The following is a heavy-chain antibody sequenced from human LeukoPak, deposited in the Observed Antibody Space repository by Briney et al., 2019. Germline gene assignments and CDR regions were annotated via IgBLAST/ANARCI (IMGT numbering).Heavy chain of an antibody. V-gene: IGHV1-46*01. CDR1: GYTFTIYF. CDR3: AREPYYYDSSGYPDY. D-gene: IGHD3-22*01. CDR2: INPSGGST. Sequence: GASVKVSCKASGYTFTIYFMHWVRQAPGQGLEWMGIINPSGGSTSYAQKFQGRVTMTRDTSTSTVYMELSSLRSEDTAVYYCAREPYYYDSSGYPDYWGQGTLVTVSS. J-gene: IGHJ4*02.